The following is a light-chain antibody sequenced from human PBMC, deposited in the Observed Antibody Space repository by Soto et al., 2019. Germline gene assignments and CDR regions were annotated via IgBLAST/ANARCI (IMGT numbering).Light chain of an antibody. V-gene: IGKV3D-20*02. CDR1: QTVSITY. J-gene: IGKJ5*01. Sequence: VLTQSPGTLSLSPGESATLSCRASQTVSITYLTWYQQKPGQAPRLLIFGASKRATGIPDRFSGSGSGRDFTLTISGLEPEDFAVYYCQQRTNWRITFGQGTRLEIK. CDR3: QQRTNWRIT. CDR2: GAS.